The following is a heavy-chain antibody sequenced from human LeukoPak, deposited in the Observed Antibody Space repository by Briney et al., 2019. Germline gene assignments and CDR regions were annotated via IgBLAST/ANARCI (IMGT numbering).Heavy chain of an antibody. CDR1: GYSISSGYY. J-gene: IGHJ4*02. Sequence: PSETLSLTCAVSGYSISSGYYWGWIRQPPGKGLEWIGSIYHSGSTYYNPSLKSRVTISVDTAKNQFSLKQSSVTAADTAVYYCASRDFWGQGTLVTVSS. CDR2: IYHSGST. CDR3: ASRDF. V-gene: IGHV4-38-2*01.